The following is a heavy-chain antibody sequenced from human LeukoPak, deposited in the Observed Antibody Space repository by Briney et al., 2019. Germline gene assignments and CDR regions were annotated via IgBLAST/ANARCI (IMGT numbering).Heavy chain of an antibody. CDR1: GYTFTGYD. V-gene: IGHV1-8*03. Sequence: ASVKVSCRASGYTFTGYDINWVRQATGQGLEWMGWMNPNSGNTGYAQKFQGRVTITRNTSISTAYMELSSLRSEDTAVYYCARLYSSGWHRDYWGQGALVTVSS. CDR3: ARLYSSGWHRDY. D-gene: IGHD6-19*01. CDR2: MNPNSGNT. J-gene: IGHJ4*02.